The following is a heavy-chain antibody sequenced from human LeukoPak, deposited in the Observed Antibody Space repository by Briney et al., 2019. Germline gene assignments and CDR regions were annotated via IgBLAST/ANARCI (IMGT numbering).Heavy chain of an antibody. J-gene: IGHJ4*02. D-gene: IGHD5-24*01. V-gene: IGHV4-59*08. CDR2: IYYSGST. CDR1: GGSISSYY. CDR3: ARARSGYNFDY. Sequence: SETLSLTCTVSGGSISSYYWSWIRQPPGKGLEWIGYIYYSGSTNYNPSLKSRVTISVDTSKNQFSLKLSSVTAADTAVYYCARARSGYNFDYWGQGTLVTVSS.